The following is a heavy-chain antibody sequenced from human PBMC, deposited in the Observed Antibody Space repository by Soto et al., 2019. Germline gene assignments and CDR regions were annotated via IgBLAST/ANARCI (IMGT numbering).Heavy chain of an antibody. V-gene: IGHV3-33*01. CDR1: GFTFSNYG. Sequence: QVQLVESGGGVVQPGRSLRLSCAASGFTFSNYGMHWVRQAPGKGLEWVAVIWHDGGKKDYADSVKGRFTISRDNSKNSLYLKMNSLRAEDTAVYYCATDSGNAPFDYWGQGTLVTVSS. J-gene: IGHJ4*02. CDR2: IWHDGGKK. D-gene: IGHD1-26*01. CDR3: ATDSGNAPFDY.